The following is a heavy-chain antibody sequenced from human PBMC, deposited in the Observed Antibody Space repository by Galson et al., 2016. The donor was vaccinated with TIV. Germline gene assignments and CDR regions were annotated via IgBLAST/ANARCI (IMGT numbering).Heavy chain of an antibody. D-gene: IGHD6-25*01. Sequence: SLRLSCAASGFTFGSYGKHWVRQAPGKGLEWVAGLWYDGGNRIYAESVKGRFTISRENSKNTVHLQMSSLRDEDTAVYYCAREFSETSFDYWGQGTLVSVSS. CDR1: GFTFGSYG. V-gene: IGHV3-33*01. J-gene: IGHJ4*02. CDR2: LWYDGGNR. CDR3: AREFSETSFDY.